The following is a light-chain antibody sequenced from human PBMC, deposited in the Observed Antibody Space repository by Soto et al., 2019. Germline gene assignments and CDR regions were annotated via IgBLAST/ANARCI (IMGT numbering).Light chain of an antibody. CDR1: QSISTW. Sequence: DTKMYQSPSTLSASIGDRVTITCRASQSISTWLAWYQQKPGKAPKVLIFDASSLESGVPSRFSGSGSATEFTLTISSLQPDDFATYYCQQYSIYPWTFGQGTKV. J-gene: IGKJ1*01. V-gene: IGKV1-5*01. CDR2: DAS. CDR3: QQYSIYPWT.